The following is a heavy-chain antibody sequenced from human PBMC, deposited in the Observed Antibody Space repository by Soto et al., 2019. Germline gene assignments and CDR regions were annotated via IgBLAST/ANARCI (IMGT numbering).Heavy chain of an antibody. J-gene: IGHJ6*02. CDR2: ISYDGSNK. V-gene: IGHV3-30*18. CDR1: GFTFSSYG. CDR3: AKEDLWFGESTYYYYGMDV. D-gene: IGHD3-10*01. Sequence: GGSLRLSCAASGFTFSSYGMHWVRQAPGKGLEWVAVISYDGSNKYYADSVKGRFTISRDNSKNTLYLQMNSLRAEDTAVYYCAKEDLWFGESTYYYYGMDVWGQGTTVTVSS.